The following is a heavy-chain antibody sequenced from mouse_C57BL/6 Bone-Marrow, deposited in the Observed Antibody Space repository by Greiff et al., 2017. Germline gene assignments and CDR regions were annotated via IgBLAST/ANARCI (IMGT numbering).Heavy chain of an antibody. CDR3: NGYYAVDY. Sequence: VQLQQSGAELVRPGASVTLSCKASGYTFTDYEMHWVKQTPVHGLEWIGAIDPETGGTAYNQKFKGKAILTADKSSSTAYMELRSLTSEDSAVYYCNGYYAVDYWGQGTSVTVSS. CDR1: GYTFTDYE. V-gene: IGHV1-15*01. CDR2: IDPETGGT. J-gene: IGHJ4*01.